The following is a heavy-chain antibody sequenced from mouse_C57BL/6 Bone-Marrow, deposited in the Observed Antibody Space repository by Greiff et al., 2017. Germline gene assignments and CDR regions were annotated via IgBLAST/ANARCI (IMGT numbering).Heavy chain of an antibody. Sequence: QVQLQPSGAELVKPGASVKMSCKASGYTFTTYPIEWMKQNHGQSLEWIGNFHTYNDDTKYNEKLKGKATLTVEKSSNTVYLELSRLTSYDSAVYYCAISSTFFCNFDYWGQGTTLTVSS. D-gene: IGHD5-1*01. CDR3: AISSTFFCNFDY. CDR1: GYTFTTYP. J-gene: IGHJ2*01. V-gene: IGHV1-47*01. CDR2: FHTYNDDT.